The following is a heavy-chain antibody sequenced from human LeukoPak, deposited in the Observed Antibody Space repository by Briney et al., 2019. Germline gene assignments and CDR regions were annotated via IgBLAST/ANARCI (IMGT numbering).Heavy chain of an antibody. D-gene: IGHD3-10*01. Sequence: PGGSLRLSCAVSGFTFSRYYMSWIRQAPGKGLEWVSLISSSGGSTDYADSVQGRFAISRDNSKNAFSLHMNSLRAEDTAVYYCAKDRSSLGSYFDYWGQGILVTVSS. CDR1: GFTFSRYY. CDR3: AKDRSSLGSYFDY. CDR2: ISSSGGST. J-gene: IGHJ4*02. V-gene: IGHV3-23*01.